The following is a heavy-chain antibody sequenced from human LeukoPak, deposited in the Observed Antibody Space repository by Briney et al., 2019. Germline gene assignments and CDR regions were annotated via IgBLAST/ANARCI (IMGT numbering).Heavy chain of an antibody. Sequence: GGSLRLSCAASGFTFSSYEMNWVRQAPGKGLEWVSYISSSGSTIYYADSVKGRFTISRDSAKNSLYLQMNSLRAEDTAVYYCASSTVSTGYFDYWGQGTLVTVSS. CDR2: ISSSGSTI. V-gene: IGHV3-48*03. CDR3: ASSTVSTGYFDY. J-gene: IGHJ4*02. CDR1: GFTFSSYE. D-gene: IGHD4-17*01.